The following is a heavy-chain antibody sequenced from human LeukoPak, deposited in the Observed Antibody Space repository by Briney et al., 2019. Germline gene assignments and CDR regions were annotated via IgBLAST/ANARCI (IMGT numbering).Heavy chain of an antibody. D-gene: IGHD6-6*01. CDR3: GTHDLYSSSSGLAFDI. Sequence: SQTLSLTCAVYGGSFSGYYRSWIRQPPGKGLEWTGEINHSGSTNYNPSLKSRVTISVDTSKNQFSLKLSSVTAADTAVCYCGTHDLYSSSSGLAFDIWGQGTMVTVSS. CDR1: GGSFSGYY. J-gene: IGHJ3*02. V-gene: IGHV4-34*01. CDR2: INHSGST.